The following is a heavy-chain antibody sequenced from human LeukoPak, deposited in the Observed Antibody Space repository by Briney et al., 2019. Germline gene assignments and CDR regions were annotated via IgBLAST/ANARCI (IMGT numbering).Heavy chain of an antibody. D-gene: IGHD2-15*01. CDR1: GGTFSSYA. V-gene: IGHV1-69*06. CDR2: IIPIFGTA. CDR3: AREGYCSGGSCQLPNDAFDI. J-gene: IGHJ3*02. Sequence: GGSLRLSCAASGGTFSSYAISWVRQAPGQGLEWMGGIIPIFGTANYAQKFQGRVTITADKSTSTAYMELSSLRSEDTAVYYCAREGYCSGGSCQLPNDAFDIWGQGTMVTVSS.